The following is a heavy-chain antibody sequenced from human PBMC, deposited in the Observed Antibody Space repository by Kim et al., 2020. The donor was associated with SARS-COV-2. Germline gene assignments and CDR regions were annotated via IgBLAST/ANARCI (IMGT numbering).Heavy chain of an antibody. V-gene: IGHV3-33*01. J-gene: IGHJ4*02. CDR3: ARVSTYYYGSGPDY. D-gene: IGHD3-10*01. CDR2: IWYDGSNK. CDR1: GFTFSSYG. Sequence: GGSLRLSCAASGFTFSSYGMHWVRQAPGKGLEWVAVIWYDGSNKYYADSVKGRFTISRDNSKNTLYLQMNSPRAEDTAVYYCARVSTYYYGSGPDYWGQGTLVSVSS.